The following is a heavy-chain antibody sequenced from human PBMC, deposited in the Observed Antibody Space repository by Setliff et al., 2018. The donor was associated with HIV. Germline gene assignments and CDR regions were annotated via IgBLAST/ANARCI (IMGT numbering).Heavy chain of an antibody. J-gene: IGHJ6*02. CDR1: GYTFTSYY. CDR2: MNPSGGNA. CDR3: ARDHTYYGMDV. Sequence: RASVKVSCKASGYTFTSYYIHWVRQAPGQGLEWMGVMNPSGGNATFAQKLQGRGTMTTDTSTSTAYMELRSLRSDDTAVYYCARDHTYYGMDVWGQGTTVTVSS. V-gene: IGHV1-46*04.